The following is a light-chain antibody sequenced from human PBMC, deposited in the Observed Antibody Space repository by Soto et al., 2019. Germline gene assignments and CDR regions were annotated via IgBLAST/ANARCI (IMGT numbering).Light chain of an antibody. CDR2: DAS. Sequence: AIQLTQAPSSLSASVGDRVTITCRTSQDISSALAWYQQRPGKPPKLLIYDASSLESSVPSRFSGSGSGTGFTLTISSLQPEDFATYYCQQFNDFPGTFGQGTTLEIK. CDR3: QQFNDFPGT. J-gene: IGKJ2*01. V-gene: IGKV1D-13*01. CDR1: QDISSA.